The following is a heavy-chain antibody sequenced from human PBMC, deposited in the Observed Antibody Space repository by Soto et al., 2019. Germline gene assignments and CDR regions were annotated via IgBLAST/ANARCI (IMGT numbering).Heavy chain of an antibody. CDR3: TRAPIHCSSTSCRPDAFDI. J-gene: IGHJ3*02. CDR1: GGSVSSGDYY. V-gene: IGHV4-39*01. D-gene: IGHD2-2*01. Sequence: PSEPLTLTCTVSGGSVSSGDYYWGWVRQPTGKGLEWIWTVFYSGTTYYNPSLKSRVHISGNTYKNLFSLKLSSVTAADRAVYHCTRAPIHCSSTSCRPDAFDIWGQGTMVTVSS. CDR2: VFYSGTT.